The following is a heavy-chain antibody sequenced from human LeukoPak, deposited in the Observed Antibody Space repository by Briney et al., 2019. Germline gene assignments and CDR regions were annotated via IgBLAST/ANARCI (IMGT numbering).Heavy chain of an antibody. CDR2: ICYSGST. D-gene: IGHD6-19*01. J-gene: IGHJ4*02. CDR1: GGSISSGGYY. CDR3: ARQPVSSGWYQHSRALDY. V-gene: IGHV4-31*03. Sequence: SETLSLTCTVSGGSISSGGYYWSWIRQHPGKGVEWIGYICYSGSTYYNPSLKSRVTISVDTSKNQFSLKLSSVTAADTAVYYCARQPVSSGWYQHSRALDYWGQGTLVTVSS.